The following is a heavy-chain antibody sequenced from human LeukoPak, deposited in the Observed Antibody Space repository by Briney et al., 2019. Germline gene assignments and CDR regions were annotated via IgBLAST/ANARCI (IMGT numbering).Heavy chain of an antibody. CDR2: INPNSGAT. D-gene: IGHD3-3*01. CDR3: SKFDEVWSGYSGY. Sequence: ASVKVSCKXSGYTFTAYYMHWVRQAPGQGLEWVGWINPNSGATNHPQRFQGRVTMTRDTSINKAYMQLSRLTSDDTAVYYCSKFDEVWSGYSGYWGQGTLVTVSS. V-gene: IGHV1-2*02. J-gene: IGHJ4*02. CDR1: GYTFTAYY.